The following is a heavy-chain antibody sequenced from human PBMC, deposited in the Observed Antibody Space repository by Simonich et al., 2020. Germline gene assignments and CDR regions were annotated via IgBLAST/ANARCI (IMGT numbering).Heavy chain of an antibody. V-gene: IGHV3-48*03. CDR1: GFPFSSYE. CDR2: ISSSGSTI. CDR3: ARDFRLQLVEIGTYYYYGMDV. Sequence: EVQLVESGGGLVQPGGSLRLSCAASGFPFSSYEMNWVRQAPGKGLEWVSYISSSGSTIYYADSVKGRLTISRDNAKNSRYLQMNSLRAEDTAVYDCARDFRLQLVEIGTYYYYGMDVWGQGTTVTVSS. J-gene: IGHJ6*02. D-gene: IGHD6-6*01.